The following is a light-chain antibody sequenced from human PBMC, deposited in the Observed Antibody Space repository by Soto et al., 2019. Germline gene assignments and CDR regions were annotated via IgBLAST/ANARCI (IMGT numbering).Light chain of an antibody. CDR2: DAS. Sequence: PVERATLSCGASQSVSSNYLAEYQQKPGLAPRLLIYDASTRATGIPDRFTGSGSGTEFTLTISSLKPDDFETYYCQQYNSYSQTFGQGTKVDIK. J-gene: IGKJ1*01. CDR1: QSVSSNY. CDR3: QQYNSYSQT. V-gene: IGKV3D-20*01.